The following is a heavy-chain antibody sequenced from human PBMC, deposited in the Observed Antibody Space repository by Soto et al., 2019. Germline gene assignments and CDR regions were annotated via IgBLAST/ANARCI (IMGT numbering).Heavy chain of an antibody. J-gene: IGHJ6*03. V-gene: IGHV3-30*18. CDR2: ISYDGSNK. CDR1: GFTFSSYG. D-gene: IGHD6-13*01. CDR3: AKTGIAAAGVYYYYYMDV. Sequence: GGSLRLSCAASGFTFSSYGMHWVRQAPGKGLEWVAVISYDGSNKYYADSVKGRFTISRDNSKNTLYLQMNSLRAEDTAVYYCAKTGIAAAGVYYYYYMDVWGKGTTVTVSS.